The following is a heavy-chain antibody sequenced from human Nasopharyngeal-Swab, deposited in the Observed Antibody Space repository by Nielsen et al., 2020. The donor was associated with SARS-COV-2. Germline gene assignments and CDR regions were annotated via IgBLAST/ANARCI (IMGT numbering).Heavy chain of an antibody. Sequence: ASVKVTFKASGYTVTSYVMHWVGQAPGQRREGMGWINAGNGNTKYSQKFQGRVTIIRNTSPSTAYMELSSLRSEDTAVYYCARDRNVLRYFDWLEWFDPWGQGTLVTVSS. CDR1: GYTVTSYV. CDR3: ARDRNVLRYFDWLEWFDP. D-gene: IGHD3-9*01. V-gene: IGHV1-3*01. J-gene: IGHJ5*02. CDR2: INAGNGNT.